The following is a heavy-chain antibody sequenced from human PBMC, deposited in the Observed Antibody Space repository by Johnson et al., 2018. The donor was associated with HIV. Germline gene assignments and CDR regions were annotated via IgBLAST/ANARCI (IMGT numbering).Heavy chain of an antibody. CDR1: GFTFSSYG. CDR2: IRYDGSNK. D-gene: IGHD4-17*01. J-gene: IGHJ3*02. Sequence: QEQLVESGGGVVQPGGSLRLSCAASGFTFSSYGMHWVRQAPGKGLEWVAFIRYDGSNKYYADSVKGRFTISRDNSKNTLYLQMNSLRAEDTAVYYCAKLPVLYGDFDDAFNIWGQGTMVTVSS. CDR3: AKLPVLYGDFDDAFNI. V-gene: IGHV3-30*02.